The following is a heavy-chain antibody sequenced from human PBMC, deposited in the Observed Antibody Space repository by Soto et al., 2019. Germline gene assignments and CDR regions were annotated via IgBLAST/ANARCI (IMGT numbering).Heavy chain of an antibody. CDR3: ARVRLTMVRGVMNGMDV. D-gene: IGHD3-10*01. V-gene: IGHV3-33*01. J-gene: IGHJ6*02. CDR2: IWYDGSNK. CDR1: GFTFSSYG. Sequence: LRLSCAASGFTFSSYGMHWVRQAPGKGLEWVAVIWYDGSNKYYADSVKGRFTISRDNSKNTLYLQMNSLRAEDTAVYYCARVRLTMVRGVMNGMDVWGQGTTVTVSS.